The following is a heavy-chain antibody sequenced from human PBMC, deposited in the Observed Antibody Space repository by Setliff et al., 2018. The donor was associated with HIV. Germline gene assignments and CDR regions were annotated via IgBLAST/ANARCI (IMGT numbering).Heavy chain of an antibody. Sequence: PSETLSLTCTVSGASISSTSYYWGWIRQPPGKGLEWVGSHFYDGTAYYAPSLKSRATISVDTSKNQFSLKLSSVTAADTAVYYCARAEGYYDSSVNPGRYYYYYMDVWGKGTTVTVSS. CDR3: ARAEGYYDSSVNPGRYYYYYMDV. D-gene: IGHD3-22*01. V-gene: IGHV4-39*07. J-gene: IGHJ6*03. CDR2: HFYDGTA. CDR1: GASISSTSYY.